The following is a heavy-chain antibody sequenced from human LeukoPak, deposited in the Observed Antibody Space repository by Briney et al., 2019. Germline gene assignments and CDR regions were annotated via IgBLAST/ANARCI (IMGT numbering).Heavy chain of an antibody. CDR2: INSDGSST. CDR3: ARAYYYGSGSYPYDY. J-gene: IGHJ4*02. Sequence: GGSLRLSCAASGLTFSSYWMHWVRQAPGKGLVWVSRINSDGSSTSYADSVKGRFTISRDNAKNTLYLQMNSLRAEDTAVYYCARAYYYGSGSYPYDYWGQGTLVTVSS. CDR1: GLTFSSYW. V-gene: IGHV3-74*01. D-gene: IGHD3-10*01.